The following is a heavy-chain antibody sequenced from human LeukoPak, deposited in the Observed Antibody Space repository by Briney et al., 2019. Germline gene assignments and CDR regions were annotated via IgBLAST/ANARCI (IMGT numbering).Heavy chain of an antibody. Sequence: GGSLRLSCAASGFTFSSYAMSWVRQAPGKGLEWVSSISSSSSYIYYADSVKGRFTISRDNAKNSLYLQMNSLRAEDTAVYYCARDGRSGYDPKWGYYYYGMDVWGQGTTVTVSS. CDR3: ARDGRSGYDPKWGYYYYGMDV. J-gene: IGHJ6*02. CDR1: GFTFSSYA. D-gene: IGHD5-12*01. V-gene: IGHV3-21*01. CDR2: ISSSSSYI.